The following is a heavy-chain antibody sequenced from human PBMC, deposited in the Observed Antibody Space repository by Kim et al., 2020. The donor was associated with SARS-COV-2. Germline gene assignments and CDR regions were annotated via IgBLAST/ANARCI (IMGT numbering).Heavy chain of an antibody. Sequence: GSLRLSCAASGFTFSGSTIHWVRQASGKGLEWVGRIRSKANSYATAYAASVKNRFTISRDDSKNTAYLQMNSLKTEDTAVYYCTRLNPIPGGWYDAFDIWGQGTMVTVSS. D-gene: IGHD6-19*01. V-gene: IGHV3-73*01. CDR1: GFTFSGST. J-gene: IGHJ3*02. CDR3: TRLNPIPGGWYDAFDI. CDR2: IRSKANSYAT.